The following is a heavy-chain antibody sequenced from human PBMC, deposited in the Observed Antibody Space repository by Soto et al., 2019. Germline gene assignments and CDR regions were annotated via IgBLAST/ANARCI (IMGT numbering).Heavy chain of an antibody. CDR3: AKRGGYAISFYDS. CDR1: GFNFGGYA. V-gene: IGHV3-23*01. CDR2: LSGDGSRA. J-gene: IGHJ4*02. Sequence: GGSLRLSCAGTGFNFGGYAMSWVRQAPGKGLEWVSTLSGDGSRAYYADSVRGRFTVSRDNSKSTLYLRMNSLRADDTAIYYCAKRGGYAISFYDSWGQGTLVTVS. D-gene: IGHD3-16*01.